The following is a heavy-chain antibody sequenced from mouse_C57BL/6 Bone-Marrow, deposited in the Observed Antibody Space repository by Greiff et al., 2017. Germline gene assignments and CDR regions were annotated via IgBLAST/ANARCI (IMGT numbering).Heavy chain of an antibody. J-gene: IGHJ2*01. D-gene: IGHD2-4*01. CDR1: GFTFSDYY. CDR2: LSNGGGST. V-gene: IGHV5-12*01. Sequence: EVQVVESGGGLVQPGGSLKLSCAASGFTFSDYYLYWVRQTPEKRLEWVAYLSNGGGSTYYPDTVKGRFTISRDNAKNTLYLQMSRLKSDDTAMYYCARGGIYYDYGDFDYWGQGTTLPVSS. CDR3: ARGGIYYDYGDFDY.